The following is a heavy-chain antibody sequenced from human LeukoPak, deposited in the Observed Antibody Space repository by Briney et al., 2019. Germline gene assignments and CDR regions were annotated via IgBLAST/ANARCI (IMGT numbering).Heavy chain of an antibody. CDR2: IRSKANSYVT. Sequence: GGSLRLSCTTSGFTFSGSTIHWVRQAPGKGLEWIGHIRSKANSYVTIYSASVKGRFTISRDDSKKTAYLHMNSLKAEDTAVYYCVGDGHSNTGMSYWGQGTLVTVSS. CDR1: GFTFSGST. V-gene: IGHV3-73*01. CDR3: VGDGHSNTGMSY. J-gene: IGHJ4*02. D-gene: IGHD2/OR15-2a*01.